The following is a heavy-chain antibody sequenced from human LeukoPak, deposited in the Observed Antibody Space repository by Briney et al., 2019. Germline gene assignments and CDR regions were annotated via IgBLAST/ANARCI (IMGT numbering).Heavy chain of an antibody. V-gene: IGHV4-39*07. CDR3: ARDLLAEYYYGSGSYPNWFDP. CDR1: GASISSRSYY. CDR2: IYYSGST. Sequence: SETLSLTCTVSGASISSRSYYWGWIRQPPGKGLEWIGSIYYSGSTYYNPSLKSRVTISVDTSKNQFSLKLSPVTAADTAVYYCARDLLAEYYYGSGSYPNWFDPWGQGTLVTVSS. D-gene: IGHD3-10*01. J-gene: IGHJ5*02.